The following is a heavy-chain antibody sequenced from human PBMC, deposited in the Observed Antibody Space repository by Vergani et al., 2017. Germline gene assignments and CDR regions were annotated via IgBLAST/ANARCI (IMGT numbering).Heavy chain of an antibody. CDR1: GFTFSSYA. CDR3: AREGGIAALAPFDY. Sequence: QVQLVESGGGVVQPGRSLRLSCAASGFTFSSYAMHWVRQAPGKGLEWVAVISYDGSNKYYADSVKGRFTISRDNSKNTLYLQMNCLRAEDTAVYYCAREGGIAALAPFDYWGQGTLVTVSS. D-gene: IGHD6-6*01. CDR2: ISYDGSNK. J-gene: IGHJ4*02. V-gene: IGHV3-30-3*01.